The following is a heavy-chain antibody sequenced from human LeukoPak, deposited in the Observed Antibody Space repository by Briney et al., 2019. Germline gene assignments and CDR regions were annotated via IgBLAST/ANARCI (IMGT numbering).Heavy chain of an antibody. J-gene: IGHJ6*04. Sequence: SSVKVSCKASGYTFTSYDINWVRQATGQGLEWMGVINPNSANTGYAQKFQGRVTITRNTSICTAYMELSRLRSEDTAVYYCARGDENTGSLDVWGKETTVTVSS. CDR3: ARGDENTGSLDV. V-gene: IGHV1-8*03. CDR2: INPNSANT. CDR1: GYTFTSYD. D-gene: IGHD4-17*01.